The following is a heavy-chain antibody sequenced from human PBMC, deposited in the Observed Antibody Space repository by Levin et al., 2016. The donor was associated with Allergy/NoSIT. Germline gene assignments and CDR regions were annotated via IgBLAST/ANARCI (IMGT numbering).Heavy chain of an antibody. Sequence: VRQAPGKGLEWVSYISSSGSSISYADSVKGRFTISRDNAKNSLFLQMNSLRAEDTAAYYCARASGYYSYYYGMDVWGQGTTVTVSS. CDR2: ISSSGSSI. V-gene: IGHV3-48*03. CDR3: ARASGYYSYYYGMDV. D-gene: IGHD1-26*01. J-gene: IGHJ6*02.